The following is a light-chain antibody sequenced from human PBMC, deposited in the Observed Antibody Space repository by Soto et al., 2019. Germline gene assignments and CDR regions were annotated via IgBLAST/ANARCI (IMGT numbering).Light chain of an antibody. CDR3: SQYGSAPGT. Sequence: EIVLTQSPGTLSLSPGERATLSCRASESVSSTHLAWYQQKPGQAPSLLIYSAFNRAPGVHDRFSGSGSGTDFTLTISRLEPEDFAVYYCSQYGSAPGTFGQGTKVEIK. J-gene: IGKJ1*01. V-gene: IGKV3-20*01. CDR1: ESVSSTH. CDR2: SAF.